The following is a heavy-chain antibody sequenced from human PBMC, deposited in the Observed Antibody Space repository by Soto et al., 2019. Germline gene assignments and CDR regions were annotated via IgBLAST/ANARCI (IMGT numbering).Heavy chain of an antibody. CDR1: GFTFSSYA. CDR2: ISSNGGST. V-gene: IGHV3-64*01. D-gene: IGHD3-22*01. Sequence: TGGSLRLSCAASGFTFSSYAMHWVRQAPGKGLEYVSAISSNGGSTYYANSVKGRFTISRDNSKNTLYLQMGSLRAEDMAVYYCARGYDSSGYYSHYFDYWGQGTLVTVS. J-gene: IGHJ4*02. CDR3: ARGYDSSGYYSHYFDY.